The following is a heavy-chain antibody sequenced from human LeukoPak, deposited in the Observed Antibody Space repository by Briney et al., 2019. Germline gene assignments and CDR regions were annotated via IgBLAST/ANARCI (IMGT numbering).Heavy chain of an antibody. V-gene: IGHV3-11*01. J-gene: IGHJ4*02. Sequence: GGSLRLSCAASGFTFSDYYMSWLRQAPGKGLEWVSYISSSGSTIYYADSVKGRFTISRDNAKNSLYLQMNSLRAEDTAVYYCARVLDFDWLYFDYWGQGTLVTVSS. CDR2: ISSSGSTI. CDR1: GFTFSDYY. D-gene: IGHD3-9*01. CDR3: ARVLDFDWLYFDY.